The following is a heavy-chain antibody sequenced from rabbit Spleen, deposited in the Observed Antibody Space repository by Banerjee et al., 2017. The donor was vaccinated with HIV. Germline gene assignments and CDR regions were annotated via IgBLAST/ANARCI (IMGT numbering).Heavy chain of an antibody. CDR3: ARPMTSGGGFYLTRLDL. J-gene: IGHJ3*01. D-gene: IGHD1-1*01. Sequence: QEQLVESGGGLVQPEGSLTLTCTASGFSFSSAYDMCWVRQAPGKGLEWIGFIGTTNGVIRYATWAKGRFTISKTSSTTVTLQMTGLTAADTATYFCARPMTSGGGFYLTRLDLWGQGTLVTVS. V-gene: IGHV1S45*01. CDR2: IGTTNGVI. CDR1: GFSFSSAYD.